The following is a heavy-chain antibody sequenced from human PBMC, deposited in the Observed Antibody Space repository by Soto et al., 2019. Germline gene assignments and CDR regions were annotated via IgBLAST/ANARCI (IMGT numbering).Heavy chain of an antibody. CDR1: GFTFSSYS. V-gene: IGHV3-21*01. CDR3: ARDRASLSRAPPSF. CDR2: ISSSSSYI. J-gene: IGHJ4*02. D-gene: IGHD3-10*01. Sequence: PGGSLRLSCAASGFTFSSYSMNWVRQSPGKGLEWVSSISSSSSYIYYADSVKGRFTISRDNAKNSLYLQMNSLRAEDTAVYYCARDRASLSRAPPSFWGQGTRSTFSP.